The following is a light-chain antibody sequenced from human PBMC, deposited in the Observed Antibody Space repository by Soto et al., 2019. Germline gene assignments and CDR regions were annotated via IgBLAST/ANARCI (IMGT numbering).Light chain of an antibody. CDR3: QHYNEVPLT. J-gene: IGKJ4*01. CDR1: QSVSTN. Sequence: EIVMTQSPATLSVSPGERATLSCRASQSVSTNLAWYQQKPGQGPRLLIFGASTRAIGIPARFSGSGSGTDFTLTISSLQSEDFAVYYCQHYNEVPLTFGGGTKVEIK. V-gene: IGKV3-15*01. CDR2: GAS.